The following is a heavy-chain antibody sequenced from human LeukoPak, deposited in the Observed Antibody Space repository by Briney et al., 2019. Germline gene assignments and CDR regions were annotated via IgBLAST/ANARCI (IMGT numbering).Heavy chain of an antibody. CDR1: GGSISNNY. CDR3: VQNIPGTIEH. D-gene: IGHD1-7*01. V-gene: IGHV4-4*08. Sequence: KTSETLSLTCTVSGGSISNNYWSWIRQPPGKGLECIGNIYSSGTTYYNPSLKSRVTISIDTSKSQFSLRLSSVTAADTAVYYCVQNIPGTIEHWGQGTLVTVSS. CDR2: IYSSGTT. J-gene: IGHJ1*01.